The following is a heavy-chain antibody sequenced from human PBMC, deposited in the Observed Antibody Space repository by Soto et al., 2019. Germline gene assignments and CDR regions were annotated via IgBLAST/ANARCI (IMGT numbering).Heavy chain of an antibody. D-gene: IGHD3-10*01. CDR1: GYSIISGYC. CDR2: IYHSGST. J-gene: IGHJ4*02. V-gene: IGHV4-38-2*02. Sequence: SETLSLTCSVSGYSIISGYCWGLIRQPPGKGLEWIGSIYHSGSTYYNPSLKSRVTISVDTSKNQSSLKLSSVTAADTAVYYCARDLFDFGVFDYWGQGTLVTVSS. CDR3: ARDLFDFGVFDY.